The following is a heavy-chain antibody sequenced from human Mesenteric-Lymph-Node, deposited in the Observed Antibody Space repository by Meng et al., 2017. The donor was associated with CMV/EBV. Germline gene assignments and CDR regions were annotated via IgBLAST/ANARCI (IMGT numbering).Heavy chain of an antibody. D-gene: IGHD2/OR15-2a*01. CDR3: VKAQYQLLWRSWFDP. V-gene: IGHV3-23*01. CDR2: ISNSGATT. J-gene: IGHJ5*02. Sequence: GGSLRLSCAASGFTFSTYAMSWVRQAPGKGLEWVSAISNSGATTYYADSVKGRFTISRDNSKNTLYLQMNSLRAEDTAIYYCVKAQYQLLWRSWFDPWGQGTLVTVSS. CDR1: GFTFSTYA.